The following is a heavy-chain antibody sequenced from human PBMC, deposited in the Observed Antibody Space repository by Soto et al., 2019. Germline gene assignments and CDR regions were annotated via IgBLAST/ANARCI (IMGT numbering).Heavy chain of an antibody. Sequence: GGSLRLSCAASGFTFSSYAMSWVRQAPGKGLEWVSASVGSGGGTYYADSVKGRFAISRDNSKKTLFLQMNSLRAEDTAVYYCAKQLSFGELNAMDVWGQGTTVTVSS. CDR2: SVGSGGGT. CDR3: AKQLSFGELNAMDV. CDR1: GFTFSSYA. J-gene: IGHJ6*02. V-gene: IGHV3-23*01. D-gene: IGHD3-10*01.